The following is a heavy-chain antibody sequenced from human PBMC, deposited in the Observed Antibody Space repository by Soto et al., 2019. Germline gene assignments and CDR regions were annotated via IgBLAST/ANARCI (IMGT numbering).Heavy chain of an antibody. J-gene: IGHJ4*02. Sequence: ASVKVSCKASGYTFTSYDMHWVRQAPGQRLEWMGWINAGNGNTKYSQKFQGRVTITRDTSASTAYMELSSLRSEDTAVYYCGCDELSELLDYRGQGTLVPVSS. V-gene: IGHV1-3*01. CDR2: INAGNGNT. CDR3: GCDELSELLDY. CDR1: GYTFTSYD. D-gene: IGHD1-26*01.